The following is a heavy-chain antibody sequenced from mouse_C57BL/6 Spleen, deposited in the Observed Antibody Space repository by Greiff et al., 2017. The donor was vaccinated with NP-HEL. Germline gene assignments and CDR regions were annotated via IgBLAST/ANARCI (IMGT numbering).Heavy chain of an antibody. J-gene: IGHJ4*01. CDR3: AKYGTYYDAMDY. CDR1: GFTFTDYY. Sequence: EVKLVESGGGLVQPGGSLSLSCAASGFTFTDYYMSWVRQPPGKALEWLGFIRNKANGYTTEYSASVKGRFTISSDNSQSILYLQMNALRAEDSATYYCAKYGTYYDAMDYWGQGTSVTVSS. CDR2: IRNKANGYTT. V-gene: IGHV7-3*01.